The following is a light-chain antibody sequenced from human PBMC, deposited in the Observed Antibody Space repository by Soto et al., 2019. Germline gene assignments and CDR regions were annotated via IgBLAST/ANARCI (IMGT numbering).Light chain of an antibody. V-gene: IGLV1-51*01. CDR3: GTWDSSLSAVV. CDR1: SSNIGNNY. Sequence: QSVLTQPPSVSAAPGQKFTISCSGSSSNIGNNYVSWYQQFPGTAPKLLIYDNNKRPSGIPDRFSGSKSGTSATLGITGLQTGDEADYYCGTWDSSLSAVVFGGGTKLTVL. CDR2: DNN. J-gene: IGLJ2*01.